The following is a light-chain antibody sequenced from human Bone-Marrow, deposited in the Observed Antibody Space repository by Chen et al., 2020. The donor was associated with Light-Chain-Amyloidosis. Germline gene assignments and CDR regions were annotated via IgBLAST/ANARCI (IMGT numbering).Light chain of an antibody. CDR2: DDS. Sequence: SYVLTQPSSVSVAPGKTATIACGGNNIGSTSVHWSQQTPGQAPLLVVYDDSDRPSGIPERLSGSNSGNTATLTISRVEAGDEADYYCQVWDRSSDRPVFGGGTKLTVL. J-gene: IGLJ3*02. CDR1: NIGSTS. CDR3: QVWDRSSDRPV. V-gene: IGLV3-21*03.